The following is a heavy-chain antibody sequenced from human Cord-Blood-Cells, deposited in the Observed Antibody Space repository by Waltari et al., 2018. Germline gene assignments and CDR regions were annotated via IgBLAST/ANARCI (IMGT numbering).Heavy chain of an antibody. CDR2: INHSGST. CDR1: GGSFSGYY. J-gene: IGHJ4*02. V-gene: IGHV4-34*01. CDR3: AMISGWYFDY. D-gene: IGHD6-19*01. Sequence: QVQLQQWGAGLLKPSETLSLTCAVYGGSFSGYYGRWIRQPPGKGLEWIGEINHSGSTNYNPSLKSRVTISVDTSKNQFSLKLSSVTAADTAVYYCAMISGWYFDYWGQGTLVTVSS.